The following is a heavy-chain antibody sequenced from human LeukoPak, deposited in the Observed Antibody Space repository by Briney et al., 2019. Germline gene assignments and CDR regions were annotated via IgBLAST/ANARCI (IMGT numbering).Heavy chain of an antibody. CDR3: ARYSVAGTGSEYFQH. J-gene: IGHJ1*01. CDR1: GYTFTSYY. Sequence: ASVTVSCKASGYTFTSYYMHWVRQAPGQGLEWMGIINPSGGSTSYAQTFQGRVTMTRDTSTSTVYMELSSLRSEDTAVYYCARYSVAGTGSEYFQHWGQGTLVTVSS. D-gene: IGHD6-19*01. V-gene: IGHV1-46*01. CDR2: INPSGGST.